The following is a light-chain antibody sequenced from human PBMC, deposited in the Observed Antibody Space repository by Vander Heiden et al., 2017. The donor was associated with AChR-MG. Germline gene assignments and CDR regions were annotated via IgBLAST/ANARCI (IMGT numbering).Light chain of an antibody. J-gene: IGKJ1*01. CDR1: QTVLYSSNNRNY. CDR3: QQDFTTAWT. CDR2: WAS. Sequence: DLVMTQSQASPVVSLGERATINCKSSQTVLYSSNNRNYLGWYQQKPGQAPKLLISWASTRESGVPDRFSGSGSGTDFTLTISSLQAEDVAVYYCQQDFTTAWTFGQGTKVEL. V-gene: IGKV4-1*01.